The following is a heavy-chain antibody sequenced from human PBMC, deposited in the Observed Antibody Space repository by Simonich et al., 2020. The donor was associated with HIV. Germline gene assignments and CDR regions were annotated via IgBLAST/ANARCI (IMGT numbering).Heavy chain of an antibody. J-gene: IGHJ3*02. CDR1: GYTFTDYY. D-gene: IGHD3-10*01. Sequence: QVQLVQSGAEVKKPGASVKVSCKASGYTFTDYYIHWVRQAPGQGLESRGRNNPNRGGTEYPQKFQGRVTLTRYTSSSTAYMELSRLGSDDTAVYYCATHGPGSYSSALDIWGQGTMVTVSS. V-gene: IGHV1-2*06. CDR3: ATHGPGSYSSALDI. CDR2: NNPNRGGT.